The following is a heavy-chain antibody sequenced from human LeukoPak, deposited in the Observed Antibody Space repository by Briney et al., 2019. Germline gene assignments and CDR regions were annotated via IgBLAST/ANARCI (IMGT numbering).Heavy chain of an antibody. CDR1: RGTFSSYA. V-gene: IGHV1-69*05. CDR3: ARGPYDFWSGYLPS. D-gene: IGHD3-3*01. CDR2: IIPIFGTA. Sequence: ASVKVSCKASRGTFSSYAISWVRQAPGQGLEWMGGIIPIFGTANYAQKSQGRVTITTDESTSTAYMELSSLRSEDTAVYYCARGPYDFWSGYLPSWGQGTLVTVSS. J-gene: IGHJ4*02.